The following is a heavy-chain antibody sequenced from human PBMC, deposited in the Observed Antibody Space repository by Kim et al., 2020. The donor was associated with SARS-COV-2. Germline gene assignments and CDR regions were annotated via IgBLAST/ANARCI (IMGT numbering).Heavy chain of an antibody. D-gene: IGHD5-18*01. CDR3: AKDPGYSYGKYYFDY. Sequence: GGSLRLSCAASGFTFSSYAMSWVRQAPGKGLEWVSAISGSGGSTYYADSVKGRFTISRDTSKNTLYLQMNSLRAEDTAVYYCAKDPGYSYGKYYFDYWGQGTLVTVSS. CDR1: GFTFSSYA. CDR2: ISGSGGST. J-gene: IGHJ4*02. V-gene: IGHV3-23*01.